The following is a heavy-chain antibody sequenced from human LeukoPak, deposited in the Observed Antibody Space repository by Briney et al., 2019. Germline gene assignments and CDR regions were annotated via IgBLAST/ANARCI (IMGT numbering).Heavy chain of an antibody. CDR1: GGSISSSSYY. J-gene: IGHJ4*02. CDR2: IYYSGST. CDR3: ARTQQLALFDY. D-gene: IGHD6-13*01. V-gene: IGHV4-39*01. Sequence: SETLFLTCTVSGGSISSSSYYWGWIRQPPGKGLEWIGSIYYSGSTYYNPSLKSRVTISVDTSKNQFSLKLSSVTAADTAVYYCARTQQLALFDYWGQGTLVTVSS.